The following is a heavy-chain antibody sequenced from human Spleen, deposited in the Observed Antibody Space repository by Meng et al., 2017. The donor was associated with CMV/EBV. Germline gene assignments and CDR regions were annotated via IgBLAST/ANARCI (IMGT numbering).Heavy chain of an antibody. D-gene: IGHD6-6*01. CDR2: IYSGGST. V-gene: IGHV3-53*01. CDR3: AKARGIAARPKYFYGMDV. CDR1: GFTFSNFW. Sequence: GESLKISCAASGFTFSNFWMNWVRQAPGKGLEWVSIIYSGGSTYYADSVKGRFTISRDNSKNTLYLQMNSLRAADTAVYYCAKARGIAARPKYFYGMDVWGQGTTVTVSS. J-gene: IGHJ6*02.